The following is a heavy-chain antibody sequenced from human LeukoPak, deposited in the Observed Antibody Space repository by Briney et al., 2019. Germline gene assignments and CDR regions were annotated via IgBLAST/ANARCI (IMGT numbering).Heavy chain of an antibody. CDR3: ARGFYNGSYYYFDF. Sequence: SETLSLTCTVSGXSISNYYWNWIRQPPGKGQEWIGYIYYSGSTNYNPSLKSRVTMSVGTSKNRFSLKLTSVTAADTAVYYCARGFYNGSYYYFDFWGQGALVTVSS. J-gene: IGHJ4*02. D-gene: IGHD1-26*01. CDR1: GXSISNYY. CDR2: IYYSGST. V-gene: IGHV4-59*01.